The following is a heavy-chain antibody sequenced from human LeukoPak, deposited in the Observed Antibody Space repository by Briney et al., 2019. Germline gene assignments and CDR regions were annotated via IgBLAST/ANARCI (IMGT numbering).Heavy chain of an antibody. D-gene: IGHD3-10*01. CDR1: GYTLTELS. CDR2: FDPEDGET. V-gene: IGHV1-24*01. CDR3: ATIPPMVRGVFDY. J-gene: IGHJ4*02. Sequence: GASVKVCCKVSGYTLTELSMHWLRQAPGKGIEWTGGFDPEDGETIYAQKFQGRVTMTEDTSTDTAYMELSSLRSEDTAVYYCATIPPMVRGVFDYWGQGTRVTVSS.